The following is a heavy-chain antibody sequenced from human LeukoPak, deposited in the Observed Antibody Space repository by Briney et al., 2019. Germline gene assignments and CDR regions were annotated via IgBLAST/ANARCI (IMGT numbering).Heavy chain of an antibody. J-gene: IGHJ6*02. CDR1: EYTLTELP. D-gene: IGHD2-15*01. Sequence: ASVKVSCKVSEYTLTELPMHWVRQAPGQGLEWMGWINPNSGGTNYAQKFQGRVTMTRDTSISTAYMELSRLRSDDTAVYYCTREVGQGDVWGQGTTVTVSS. CDR3: TREVGQGDV. CDR2: INPNSGGT. V-gene: IGHV1-2*02.